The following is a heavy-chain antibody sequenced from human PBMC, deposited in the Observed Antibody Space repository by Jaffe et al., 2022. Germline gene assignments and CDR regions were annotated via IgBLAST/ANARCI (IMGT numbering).Heavy chain of an antibody. CDR2: ISSSSSYI. J-gene: IGHJ4*02. V-gene: IGHV3-21*01. D-gene: IGHD6-13*01. Sequence: EVQLVESGGGLVKPGGSLRLSCAASGFTFSSYSMNWVRQAPGKGLEWVSSISSSSSYIYYADSVKGRFTISRDNAKNSLYLQMNSLRAEDTAVYYCATIAAAGSVGVDYWGQGTLVTVSS. CDR3: ATIAAAGSVGVDY. CDR1: GFTFSSYS.